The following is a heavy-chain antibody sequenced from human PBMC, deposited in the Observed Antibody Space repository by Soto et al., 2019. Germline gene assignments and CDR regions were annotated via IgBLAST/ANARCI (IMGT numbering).Heavy chain of an antibody. V-gene: IGHV1-3*01. CDR2: INAGNGNT. Sequence: QVQLVQSGAEVKKPGASVKVSCKASGYTFTSYAMHWVRQAPGQRLEWMGWINAGNGNTKYSQKFQGRVTITRDTSASTAYMELSSLRSEDTAVYYCARAPMIVVVITTAFDYWGQGTLVTVSS. J-gene: IGHJ4*02. D-gene: IGHD3-22*01. CDR3: ARAPMIVVVITTAFDY. CDR1: GYTFTSYA.